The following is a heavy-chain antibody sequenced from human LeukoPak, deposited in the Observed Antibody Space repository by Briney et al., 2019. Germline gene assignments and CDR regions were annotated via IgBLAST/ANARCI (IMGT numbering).Heavy chain of an antibody. Sequence: GESLEISCKGSGYSFTSYWIGWVRQMPGKGLEWMGVIYPGDSDTRYSPSFQGQVTISADKSISTAYLQWSSLKASDTAMYYCARLGQRWLPDDVFDIWGQGTMVTVSS. D-gene: IGHD5-24*01. V-gene: IGHV5-51*01. J-gene: IGHJ3*02. CDR1: GYSFTSYW. CDR2: IYPGDSDT. CDR3: ARLGQRWLPDDVFDI.